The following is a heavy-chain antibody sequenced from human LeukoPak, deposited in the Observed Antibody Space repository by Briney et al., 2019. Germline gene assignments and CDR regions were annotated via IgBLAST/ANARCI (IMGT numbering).Heavy chain of an antibody. CDR3: AKMGDFCSSTSCQHQDV. J-gene: IGHJ6*04. CDR2: ISGSGGST. V-gene: IGHV3-23*01. D-gene: IGHD2-2*01. CDR1: GFTFSSYA. Sequence: GGSLRLSCAASGFTFSSYAMSWVRQAPGKGLEWVSAISGSGGSTYYADSVKGRFTISRDNSKNTLYLQMNSLRAEDTAVYYCAKMGDFCSSTSCQHQDVGGKGTTVTVSS.